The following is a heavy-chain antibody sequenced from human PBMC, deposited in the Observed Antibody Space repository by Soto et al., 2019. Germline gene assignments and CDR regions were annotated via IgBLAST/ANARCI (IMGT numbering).Heavy chain of an antibody. D-gene: IGHD3-16*02. V-gene: IGHV3-23*01. CDR2: ISGSGGST. J-gene: IGHJ5*02. Sequence: GGSLRLSCAASGFTFSSYAMSWVRQAPGKGLEWVSAISGSGGSTYYADSVKGRFTISRDNSKNTLYLQMNSLRAEDTAVYYCAKVKRTSVYFGGIYLYTSPPSSWGREPLS. CDR1: GFTFSSYA. CDR3: AKVKRTSVYFGGIYLYTSPPSS.